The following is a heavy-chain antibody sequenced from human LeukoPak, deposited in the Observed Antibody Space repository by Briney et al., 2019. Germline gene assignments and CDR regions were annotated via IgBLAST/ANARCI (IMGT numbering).Heavy chain of an antibody. J-gene: IGHJ5*01. V-gene: IGHV4-34*01. CDR2: INHSGST. CDR1: GGSFSGYY. D-gene: IGHD2-21*01. CDR3: ARRRAYGSWFDY. Sequence: SETLSLTRAVYGGSFSGYYWSWIRQPPGKGLEWIGEINHSGSTNYNPSLKSRVTISVDTSKNQFSLKLSSVTAADTAVYYCARRRAYGSWFDYWGQGTLVTVSS.